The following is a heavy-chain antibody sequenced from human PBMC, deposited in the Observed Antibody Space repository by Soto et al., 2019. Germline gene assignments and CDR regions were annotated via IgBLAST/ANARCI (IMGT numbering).Heavy chain of an antibody. J-gene: IGHJ2*01. Sequence: QDQLVQSGAEVKKPGSSVKVSCKASGGTFSSHTFSWVRQAPGQGLEWMGRIIPALGTATYAQKFQGRVTITADEAATKVYMELNSLRAEDTAVYSCARPDFGDYWYFDLWGRGTLVTVSS. CDR3: ARPDFGDYWYFDL. CDR2: IIPALGTA. V-gene: IGHV1-69*08. CDR1: GGTFSSHT. D-gene: IGHD4-17*01.